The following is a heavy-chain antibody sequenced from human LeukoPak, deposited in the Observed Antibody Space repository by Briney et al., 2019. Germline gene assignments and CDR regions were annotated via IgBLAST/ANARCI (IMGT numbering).Heavy chain of an antibody. CDR2: ISSSSNYI. J-gene: IGHJ5*02. CDR1: GFTFSSYS. CDR3: AIGADAFGFGGSCCGFDP. D-gene: IGHD2-15*01. Sequence: GGSLRLSCAASGFTFSSYSMNWVRQAPGKGLEWVSSISSSSNYIYYVDSVKGRFTISRDNAKNSLYLQMNILRAEDTAVYYCAIGADAFGFGGSCCGFDPWGQGTLVTVSS. V-gene: IGHV3-21*01.